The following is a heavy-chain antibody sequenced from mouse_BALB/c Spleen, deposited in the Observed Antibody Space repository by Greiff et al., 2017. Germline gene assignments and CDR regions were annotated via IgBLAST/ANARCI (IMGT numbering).Heavy chain of an antibody. V-gene: IGHV1-77*01. Sequence: QVQLKESGAELARPGASVKLSCEASGYTFTDYYINWVKQRTGQGLEWIGEIYPGSGNTYYNEKFKGKATLTADKSSSTAYMQLSSLTSEDSAVYFCASYYRSDYWGQGTTLTVSS. CDR3: ASYYRSDY. CDR2: IYPGSGNT. J-gene: IGHJ2*01. CDR1: GYTFTDYY. D-gene: IGHD2-14*01.